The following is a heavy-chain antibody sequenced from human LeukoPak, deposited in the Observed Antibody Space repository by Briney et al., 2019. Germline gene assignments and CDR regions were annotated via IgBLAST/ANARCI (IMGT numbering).Heavy chain of an antibody. CDR1: GGSISSSSYY. Sequence: PSETLSLTCTVSGGSISSSSYYWSWVRQPAGKGLEWIGRIYASGNTIYNPSLKGRVTMTVDTSKNQFSLNLSSVTAADTAVYYCARGRGSSWYYFDSWGQGTLVTVSS. CDR3: ARGRGSSWYYFDS. D-gene: IGHD6-13*01. CDR2: IYASGNT. V-gene: IGHV4-61*02. J-gene: IGHJ4*02.